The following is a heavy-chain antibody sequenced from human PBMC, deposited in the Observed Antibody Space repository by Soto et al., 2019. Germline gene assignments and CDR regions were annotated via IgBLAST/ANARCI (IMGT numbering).Heavy chain of an antibody. CDR2: IYYSGST. CDR3: GRVGYYDFWSGRNNWFDP. CDR1: GGSISSGGYY. Sequence: SETLSLTCTVSGGSISSGGYYWSWIRQHPGKGLEWIGYIYYSGSTYYNPSLRSRVTISVDTSKNQFSLKLSSVTAADTAVYYCGRVGYYDFWSGRNNWFDPWGQGTLVTVSS. J-gene: IGHJ5*02. V-gene: IGHV4-31*03. D-gene: IGHD3-3*01.